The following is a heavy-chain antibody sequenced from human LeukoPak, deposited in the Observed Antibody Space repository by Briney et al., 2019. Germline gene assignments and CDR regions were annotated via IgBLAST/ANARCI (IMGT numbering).Heavy chain of an antibody. CDR1: GFTFSSYS. CDR3: AKGGERWELLES. J-gene: IGHJ4*02. CDR2: VSASGGDT. V-gene: IGHV3-23*01. D-gene: IGHD1-26*01. Sequence: GGSLRLSCAASGFTFSSYSMNWVRQAPGKGLEWVSAVSASGGDTYYADSVKGRFILSRDNFKNTLFLEMNSLRAEDTAVYYCAKGGERWELLESWGQGTLVTVSS.